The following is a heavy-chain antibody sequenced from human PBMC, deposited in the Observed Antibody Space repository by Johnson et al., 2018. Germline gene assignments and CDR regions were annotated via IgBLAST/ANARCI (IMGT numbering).Heavy chain of an antibody. D-gene: IGHD5-24*01. CDR3: ARDRDGYNHAFDV. V-gene: IGHV3-74*01. J-gene: IGHJ3*01. Sequence: VQLVESGGGLVQPGGSRRLSCAASGFSFSRYWMHWVRQVPGNGLVYVSRINYDGRSTSYADSVKGRFTISRDNAKNTLYLQMNSLRAEDTAVYYCARDRDGYNHAFDVWGQGTMVTVSS. CDR2: INYDGRST. CDR1: GFSFSRYW.